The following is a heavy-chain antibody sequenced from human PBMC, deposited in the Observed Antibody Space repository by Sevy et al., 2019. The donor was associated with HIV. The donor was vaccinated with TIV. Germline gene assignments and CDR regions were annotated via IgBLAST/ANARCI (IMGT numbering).Heavy chain of an antibody. J-gene: IGHJ6*02. Sequence: QSQTLSLTCAISGDSVSSSSAAWNWIRQCPSRGLEWLGRTYSRSKWYNNYAVSVKSRVTINPGTSENQFSLHLNSVTPEDTAVYFCARGDALNSYYYGMDVWGQGTTVTVSS. CDR3: ARGDALNSYYYGMDV. CDR2: TYSRSKWYN. CDR1: GDSVSSSSAA. V-gene: IGHV6-1*01.